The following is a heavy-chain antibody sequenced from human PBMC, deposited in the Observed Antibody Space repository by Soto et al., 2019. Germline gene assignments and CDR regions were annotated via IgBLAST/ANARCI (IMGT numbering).Heavy chain of an antibody. CDR3: TTGNCTNGVCYYYYYMDV. CDR1: GFTFSNAL. D-gene: IGHD2-8*01. Sequence: GGSLRLSCAASGFTFSNALMSWVRQAPGKGLEWVGRIKSKTDGGTTDYAAPVKGRFTISRDDSKNTLYLQMNSLKTEDTAVYYCTTGNCTNGVCYYYYYMDVWGKGTTVTVSS. V-gene: IGHV3-15*01. J-gene: IGHJ6*03. CDR2: IKSKTDGGTT.